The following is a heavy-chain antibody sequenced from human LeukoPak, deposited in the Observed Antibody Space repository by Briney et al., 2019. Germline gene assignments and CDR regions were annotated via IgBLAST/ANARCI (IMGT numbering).Heavy chain of an antibody. D-gene: IGHD3-3*01. Sequence: PGGSLRLSCAASGFTFSGYWMPWVRQGPEKGLELVSRIDNDGHGILYADSVKGRFTTSRDNAKNTLYLQMNSLRFEDTAVYYCATGGGWVPSFGVVTHIDVWGKGTMVTVSS. CDR2: IDNDGHGI. V-gene: IGHV3-74*03. J-gene: IGHJ6*03. CDR1: GFTFSGYW. CDR3: ATGGGWVPSFGVVTHIDV.